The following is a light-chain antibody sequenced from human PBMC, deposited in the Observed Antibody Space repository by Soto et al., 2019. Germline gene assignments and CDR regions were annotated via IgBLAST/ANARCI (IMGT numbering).Light chain of an antibody. CDR3: QQYNSYWWP. CDR1: QSISSW. CDR2: KAS. V-gene: IGKV1-5*03. J-gene: IGKJ1*01. Sequence: DIQMTQPPSTLSATVGDRVTITCRASQSISSWLAWYQQKPGKAPKLLMYKASSLQSGVPSRFSGSGSGTEFTLTISSLQPDDFASYYCQQYNSYWWPFGQGAKV.